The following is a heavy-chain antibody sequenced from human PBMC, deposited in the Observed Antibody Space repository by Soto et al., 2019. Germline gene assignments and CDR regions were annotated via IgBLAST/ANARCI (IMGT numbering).Heavy chain of an antibody. Sequence: QVQLVQSGAEVKKPGASVKVFCRASGCTFTDYAIHWVRQAPGQGLELMGWIAPGIGNPKYSQNFQGRVPITRATSATTAYMELSSLRAEDTAVYYCAKGSPMWTPDYWGQGTLVTVSS. D-gene: IGHD3-10*02. CDR1: GCTFTDYA. CDR2: IAPGIGNP. J-gene: IGHJ4*02. CDR3: AKGSPMWTPDY. V-gene: IGHV1-3*01.